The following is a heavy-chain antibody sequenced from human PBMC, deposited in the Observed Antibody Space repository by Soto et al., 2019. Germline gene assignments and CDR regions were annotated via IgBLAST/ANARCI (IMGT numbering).Heavy chain of an antibody. D-gene: IGHD3-22*01. CDR2: IKQDGSEK. V-gene: IGHV3-7*03. Sequence: PGGSLRLSCAASGFTFSSYWMSWVRQAPGKGLEWVANIKQDGSEKYYVDSVKGRFTISRDNAKNSLYLQMNSLRAEDTAVYYCARDRHYYDSSGYSHAFDIWGQGTMVTVS. CDR3: ARDRHYYDSSGYSHAFDI. CDR1: GFTFSSYW. J-gene: IGHJ3*02.